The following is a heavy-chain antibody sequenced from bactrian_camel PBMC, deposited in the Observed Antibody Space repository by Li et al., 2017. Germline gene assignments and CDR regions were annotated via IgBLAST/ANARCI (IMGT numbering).Heavy chain of an antibody. CDR3: VAGLWPITGVRDAVY. Sequence: HVQLVESGGGSVQAGGSLLLSCTVSGTTFNIRCMAWFRQVPGKEREVVAAIYTDGGNTYYAGAVKGRFTISQGGTKNVVYLQMNRLQDEDTGMYYCVAGLWPITGVRDAVYWGQGTQVTVS. CDR1: GTTFNIRC. V-gene: IGHV3S54*01. J-gene: IGHJ4*01. D-gene: IGHD1*01. CDR2: IYTDGGNT.